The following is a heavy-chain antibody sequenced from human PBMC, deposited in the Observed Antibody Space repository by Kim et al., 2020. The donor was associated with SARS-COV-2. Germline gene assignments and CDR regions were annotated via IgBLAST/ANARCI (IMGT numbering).Heavy chain of an antibody. CDR3: ARDQYSGSSWFNYYYGMDV. J-gene: IGHJ6*02. V-gene: IGHV3-30-3*01. CDR1: GFTFSSYA. Sequence: GGSLRLSCAASGFTFSSYAMHWVRQAPGKGLEWAAVISYDGSNKYYADAVKDRFNISIENSNITLYLQMNSRRAEDTAVYYCARDQYSGSSWFNYYYGMDVWGQGTTVTVSS. CDR2: ISYDGSNK. D-gene: IGHD6-13*01.